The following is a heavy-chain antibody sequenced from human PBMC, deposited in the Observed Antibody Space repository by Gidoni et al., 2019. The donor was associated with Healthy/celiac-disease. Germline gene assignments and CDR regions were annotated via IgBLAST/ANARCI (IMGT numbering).Heavy chain of an antibody. CDR1: GGSISSYY. V-gene: IGHV4-59*08. J-gene: IGHJ5*02. Sequence: QVQLQESGPGLVKPSETLSLTCPVSGGSISSYYWSWIRQPPGKGLEWIGYIYYSGSTNYNPSLKSRVTISVDTSKNQFSLKLSSVTAADTAVYYCARLGYCSGGSCYRVDPWGQGTLVTVSS. D-gene: IGHD2-15*01. CDR2: IYYSGST. CDR3: ARLGYCSGGSCYRVDP.